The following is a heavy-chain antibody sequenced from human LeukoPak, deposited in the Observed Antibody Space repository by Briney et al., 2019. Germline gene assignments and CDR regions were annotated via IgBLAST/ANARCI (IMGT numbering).Heavy chain of an antibody. V-gene: IGHV3-9*03. D-gene: IGHD6-19*01. J-gene: IGHJ3*02. CDR1: GFTFDDYA. CDR3: AKGDSSGWYGGDAFDI. CDR2: ISWNSGSI. Sequence: GGSLRLSCAASGFTFDDYAMHWVRQAPGPGLEWVSGISWNSGSIGYADSVKGRFTISRDNAKNSLYLQMNSLRAEDMALYYCAKGDSSGWYGGDAFDIWGQGTMVTVSS.